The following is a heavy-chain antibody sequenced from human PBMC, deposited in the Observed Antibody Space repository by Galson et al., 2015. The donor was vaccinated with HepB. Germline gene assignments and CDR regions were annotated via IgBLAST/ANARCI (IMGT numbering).Heavy chain of an antibody. CDR2: ITASGSVV. Sequence: SLRLSCAASGFSFTTYSVNWVRQAPGKGLEWVSFITASGSVVSYADSVKGRFTISRDNAKSSLYVQMNSLRDEDTAVYYCARVRGGYYMDVWGKGTTVTVSS. V-gene: IGHV3-48*02. CDR1: GFSFTTYS. D-gene: IGHD3-10*01. J-gene: IGHJ6*03. CDR3: ARVRGGYYMDV.